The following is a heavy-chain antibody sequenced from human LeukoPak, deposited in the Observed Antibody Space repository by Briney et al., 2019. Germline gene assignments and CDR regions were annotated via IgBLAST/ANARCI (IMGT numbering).Heavy chain of an antibody. CDR3: AKDLSRLYYYYGMDV. V-gene: IGHV3-23*01. J-gene: IGHJ6*02. Sequence: GGSLRLSCAASGFAVSSNYMSWVRQAPGKGLEWVSAFGGSGGSTYYADSVKGRFTISRDNSKNTLYLQMNSLRAEDTAVYYCAKDLSRLYYYYGMDVWGQGTTVTVSS. CDR1: GFAVSSNY. D-gene: IGHD2/OR15-2a*01. CDR2: FGGSGGST.